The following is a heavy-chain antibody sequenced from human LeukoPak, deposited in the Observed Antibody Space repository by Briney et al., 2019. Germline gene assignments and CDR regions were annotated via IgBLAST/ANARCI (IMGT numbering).Heavy chain of an antibody. J-gene: IGHJ4*02. CDR1: GCIFSTYW. CDR2: INTDGSLI. D-gene: IGHD1-26*01. V-gene: IGHV3-74*01. Sequence: GGALRLTCVACGCIFSTYWMHWLRQARGKELVWVSRINTDGSLINSADSVKGRFSMSRDNSKNTLYMQMSSVRAEDTAVYYCARILVGATGIDYWGQGTLVTVSS. CDR3: ARILVGATGIDY.